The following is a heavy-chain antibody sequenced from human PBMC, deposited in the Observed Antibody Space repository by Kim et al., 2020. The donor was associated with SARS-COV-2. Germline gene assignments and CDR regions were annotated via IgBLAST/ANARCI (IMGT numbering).Heavy chain of an antibody. Sequence: GGSLRLSCAASGFTFSSYGMHWVRQAPGKGLEWVAVISYDGSNKYYADSVKGRFTISRDNSKNTLYLQMNSLRAEDTAVYYCARDPDSWYFDYWGQGTLVTVSS. CDR2: ISYDGSNK. CDR1: GFTFSSYG. V-gene: IGHV3-33*05. D-gene: IGHD6-13*01. CDR3: ARDPDSWYFDY. J-gene: IGHJ4*02.